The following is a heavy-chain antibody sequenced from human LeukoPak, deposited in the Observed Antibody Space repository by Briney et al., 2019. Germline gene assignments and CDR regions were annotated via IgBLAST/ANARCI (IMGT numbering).Heavy chain of an antibody. CDR2: IYPGDSET. V-gene: IGHV5-51*01. J-gene: IGHJ4*02. CDR1: GYSFTNYW. Sequence: AESLKISCQGSGYSFTNYWIGWVRQMAGKGLEWMGIIYPGDSETRYSPSFQGQVTISADKSISTAYLQWRSLKASDTAMYYCARRSPYDVGYYRDYWGQGTLVTVSS. D-gene: IGHD3-22*01. CDR3: ARRSPYDVGYYRDY.